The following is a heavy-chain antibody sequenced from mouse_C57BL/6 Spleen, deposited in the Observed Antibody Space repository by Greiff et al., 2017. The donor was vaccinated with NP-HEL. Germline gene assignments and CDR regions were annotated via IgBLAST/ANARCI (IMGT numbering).Heavy chain of an antibody. CDR3: ARSRYYYGTPYAMDY. CDR1: GFSLTSYG. Sequence: QVQLKESGPGLVAPSQSLSITCTVSGFSLTSYGVHWVRQPPGKGLEWLVVIWSDGSTTYNSALKSRLSISKDNSKSQVFLKMNSLQTDDTAMYYCARSRYYYGTPYAMDYWGQGTSVTVSS. CDR2: IWSDGST. V-gene: IGHV2-6*03. J-gene: IGHJ4*01. D-gene: IGHD1-1*01.